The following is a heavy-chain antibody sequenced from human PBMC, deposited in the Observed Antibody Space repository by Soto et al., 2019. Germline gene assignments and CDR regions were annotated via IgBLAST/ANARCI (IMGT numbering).Heavy chain of an antibody. V-gene: IGHV1-2*02. D-gene: IGHD2-2*01. CDR1: GYTFTGYY. J-gene: IGHJ6*02. Sequence: QVQLVQSGAEVKTPGASVRVSCKASGYTFTGYYIHWVREAPGQGLEWMGWINPQTGGTSYAQKFQGRVTLARDTSINTAYLELSRLRFADASVYFCARERYQVISDGMDVWGQGTTVTVSS. CDR3: ARERYQVISDGMDV. CDR2: INPQTGGT.